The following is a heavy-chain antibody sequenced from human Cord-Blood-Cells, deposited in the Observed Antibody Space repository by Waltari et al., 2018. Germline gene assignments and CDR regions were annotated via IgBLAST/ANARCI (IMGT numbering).Heavy chain of an antibody. J-gene: IGHJ4*02. Sequence: QVQLQQWGAGLLKPSETLSLTCAVYGGSFSGYYWSWIRQPPGKGLELIGEINHSGSTNHNPSLKSRVTISVDTSKNQFSLKLSSVTAADTAVYYCARGWGRTGIDYWGQGTLVTVSS. D-gene: IGHD3-16*01. V-gene: IGHV4-34*01. CDR2: INHSGST. CDR3: ARGWGRTGIDY. CDR1: GGSFSGYY.